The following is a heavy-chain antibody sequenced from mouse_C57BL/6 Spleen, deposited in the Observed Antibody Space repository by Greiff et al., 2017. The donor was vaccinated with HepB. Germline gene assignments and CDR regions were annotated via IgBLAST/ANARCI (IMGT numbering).Heavy chain of an antibody. CDR3: ARWGTTVVYYFDY. CDR2: IYPGSGST. Sequence: QVQLQQPGAELVKPGASVKMYCKASGYTFTSYWITWVKQRPGQGLEWIGDIYPGSGSTNYNEKFKSKATLTVDTSSSTAYMQLSSLTSEDSAVYYCARWGTTVVYYFDYWGQGTTLTVSS. D-gene: IGHD1-1*01. CDR1: GYTFTSYW. V-gene: IGHV1-55*01. J-gene: IGHJ2*01.